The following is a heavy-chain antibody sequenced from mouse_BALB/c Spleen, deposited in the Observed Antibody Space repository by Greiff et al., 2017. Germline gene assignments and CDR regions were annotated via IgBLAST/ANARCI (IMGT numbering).Heavy chain of an antibody. CDR2: FYPGDGDT. Sequence: LVESGAELVRPGSSVKISCKASGYAFSSYWMTWVRQRPGQGLEWIGQFYPGDGDTNSNGKFKGKATVTADKSSSTTYIQLSSLTSEDSAVYFCARSVVWYWYFDVWGAGTTVTVSS. V-gene: IGHV1-80*01. D-gene: IGHD2-10*02. CDR1: GYAFSSYW. J-gene: IGHJ1*01. CDR3: ARSVVWYWYFDV.